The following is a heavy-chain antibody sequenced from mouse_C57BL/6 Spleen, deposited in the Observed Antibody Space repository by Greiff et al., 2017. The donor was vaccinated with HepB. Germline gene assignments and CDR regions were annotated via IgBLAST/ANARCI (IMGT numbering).Heavy chain of an antibody. CDR2: ISSGSSTI. J-gene: IGHJ3*01. CDR3: ARNDSSGSAWFAY. V-gene: IGHV5-17*01. CDR1: GFTFSDYG. Sequence: EVKLMESGGGLVKPGGSLKLSCAASGFTFSDYGMHWVRQAPEKGLEWVAYISSGSSTIYYADTVKGRFTISRDNAKNTLFLQMTSLRSEDTAMYYCARNDSSGSAWFAYWGQGTLVTVSA. D-gene: IGHD3-2*02.